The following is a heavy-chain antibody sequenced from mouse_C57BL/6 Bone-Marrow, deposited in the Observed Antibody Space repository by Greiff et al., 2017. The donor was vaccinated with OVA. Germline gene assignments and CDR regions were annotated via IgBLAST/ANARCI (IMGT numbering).Heavy chain of an antibody. J-gene: IGHJ4*01. CDR3: ARGLRDY. CDR2: ISYDGSN. CDR1: GYSITSGYY. V-gene: IGHV3-6*01. Sequence: EVKLMESAPGLVKPSQSLSLTCSVTGYSITSGYYWNWIRQFPGNKLEWMGYISYDGSNNYNPSLKNRISITRDTSKNQFFLKLNSVTTEDTATYYCARGLRDYWGQGTSVTVSS.